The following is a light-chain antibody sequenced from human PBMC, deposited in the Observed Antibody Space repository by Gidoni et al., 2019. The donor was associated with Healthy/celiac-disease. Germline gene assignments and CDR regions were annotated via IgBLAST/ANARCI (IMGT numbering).Light chain of an antibody. CDR3: QQSYSTPRVT. J-gene: IGKJ3*01. Sequence: IHMTQSPSSLSASVGDRVTITCRASQSISSYLNWYQQKPGKAPKRLIDAASSWQSGGPSRFSGSGAGTDCTLTISSLQHEDLATYYCQQSYSTPRVTFGPGTKVDIK. CDR2: AAS. V-gene: IGKV1-39*01. CDR1: QSISSY.